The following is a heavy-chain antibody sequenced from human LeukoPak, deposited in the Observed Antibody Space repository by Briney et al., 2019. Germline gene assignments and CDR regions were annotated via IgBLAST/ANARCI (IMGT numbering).Heavy chain of an antibody. Sequence: SETLSLTCTVSGCSISSNSYYWGWIRPPPGKGLEWIGSIYYSGSTYYNPSLKSRVTISVDSSKNQFSLKLSSVTAADTAMYYCARVKRKYQVLKPLHETPSHYFDYWGQGTLVTVSS. J-gene: IGHJ4*02. D-gene: IGHD2-2*01. CDR2: IYYSGST. CDR3: ARVKRKYQVLKPLHETPSHYFDY. V-gene: IGHV4-39*07. CDR1: GCSISSNSYY.